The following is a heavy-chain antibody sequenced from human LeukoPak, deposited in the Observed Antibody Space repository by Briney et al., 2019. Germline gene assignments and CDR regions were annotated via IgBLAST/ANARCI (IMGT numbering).Heavy chain of an antibody. Sequence: ASVKVSCKASGYTFTSYAMNWVRQAPGQGLEWMGWINTNTGKPTYAQGFTGRFVLSLDNSVSTAYLQIISLKAEDTAVYYCARGTYYDFWSEENYWGQGTLVTVSS. J-gene: IGHJ4*02. CDR1: GYTFTSYA. CDR3: ARGTYYDFWSEENY. CDR2: INTNTGKP. D-gene: IGHD3-3*01. V-gene: IGHV7-4-1*02.